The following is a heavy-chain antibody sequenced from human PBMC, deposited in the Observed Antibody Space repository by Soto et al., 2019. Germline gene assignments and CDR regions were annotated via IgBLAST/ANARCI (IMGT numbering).Heavy chain of an antibody. D-gene: IGHD1-1*01. Sequence: EVQLVESGGGLVQPGGSLRLSCSGSGFTFTNHAINWVRQSPGRGLEFVGVISTDGSLTYYADSVKGRFTFSRDNSQNTVWLQMNSLRAEVTAVYHCLREEYNYGKGVFDYWGQGTLVFVSS. J-gene: IGHJ4*02. CDR1: GFTFTNHA. CDR2: ISTDGSLT. CDR3: LREEYNYGKGVFDY. V-gene: IGHV3-64D*08.